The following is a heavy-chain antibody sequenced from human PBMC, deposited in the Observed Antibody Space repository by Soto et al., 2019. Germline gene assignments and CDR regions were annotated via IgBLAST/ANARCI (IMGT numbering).Heavy chain of an antibody. D-gene: IGHD6-6*01. J-gene: IGHJ6*02. Sequence: GASVKVSCKASGGTFSSYAISWVRPAPGQGLEWMGGIIPIFGTANYAQKFQGRVTITADESTSTAYMELSSLRSEDTAVYYCASSPARPGYYYYYGMDVWGQGTTVTVSS. V-gene: IGHV1-69*13. CDR3: ASSPARPGYYYYYGMDV. CDR2: IIPIFGTA. CDR1: GGTFSSYA.